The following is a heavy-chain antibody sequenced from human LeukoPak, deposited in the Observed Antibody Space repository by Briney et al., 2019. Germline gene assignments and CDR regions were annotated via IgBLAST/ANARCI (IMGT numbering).Heavy chain of an antibody. J-gene: IGHJ4*02. CDR1: GGSISSYY. CDR3: ARVHKKAADY. CDR2: IYYSGST. V-gene: IGHV4-59*01. Sequence: SETLSLTCTVSGGSISSYYWSWIREPPGKGLEWIGYIYYSGSTNYNPSLKRRVTISVDTSKNQFSLKLSSVTAADTAVYCCARVHKKAADYWGQGTLVTVSS.